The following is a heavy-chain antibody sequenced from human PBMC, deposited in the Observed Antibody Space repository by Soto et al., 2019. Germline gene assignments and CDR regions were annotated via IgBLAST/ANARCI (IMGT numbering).Heavy chain of an antibody. J-gene: IGHJ4*02. CDR2: IWSDGSNK. D-gene: IGHD3-22*01. CDR1: GFTFSSYG. Sequence: QVQLVESGGGVVQPGRSLRLSCAASGFTFSSYGMHWVRQAPGKGLEWVAVIWSDGSNKYYADSVKGRFTISRDNSKNTLYLQVNSLRAEDTSVYYCARYYYDSSGYYPLGGQGTLVTVSS. V-gene: IGHV3-33*01. CDR3: ARYYYDSSGYYPL.